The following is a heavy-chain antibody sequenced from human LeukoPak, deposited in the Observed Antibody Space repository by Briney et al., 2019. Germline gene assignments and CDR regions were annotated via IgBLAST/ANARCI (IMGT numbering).Heavy chain of an antibody. J-gene: IGHJ5*02. CDR2: ICYSGNT. V-gene: IGHV4-59*01. D-gene: IGHD2-2*01. CDR1: GGSITSDY. CDR3: ARVPGRHCTSTSCRDLVKFDP. Sequence: SETLSLTCTVSGGSITSDYGSWTRHPPGKGLEWIGYICYSGNTNYNPSLRSRLSTSVDASKSHFSLKLSSVTAADTAVYYCARVPGRHCTSTSCRDLVKFDPWGQETRDTVSS.